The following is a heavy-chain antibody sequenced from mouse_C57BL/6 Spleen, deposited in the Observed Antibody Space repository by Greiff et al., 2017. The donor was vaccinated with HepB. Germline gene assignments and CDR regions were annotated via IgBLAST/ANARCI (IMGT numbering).Heavy chain of an antibody. CDR1: GFTFSSYG. CDR3: ASHSSGGSSYYFDY. D-gene: IGHD1-1*01. J-gene: IGHJ2*01. V-gene: IGHV5-6*01. CDR2: ISSGGSYT. Sequence: EVMLVESGGDLVKPGGSLKLSCAASGFTFSSYGMSWVRQTPDKRLEWVATISSGGSYTYYPDSVKGRFTISRDNAKNTLYLQMSSLKSEDTAMYYRASHSSGGSSYYFDYWGQGTTLTVSS.